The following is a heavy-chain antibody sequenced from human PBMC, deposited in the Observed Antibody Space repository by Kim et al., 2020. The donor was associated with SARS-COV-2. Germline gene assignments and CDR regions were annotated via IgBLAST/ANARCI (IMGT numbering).Heavy chain of an antibody. J-gene: IGHJ3*02. CDR2: ISSSSSYT. V-gene: IGHV3-11*03. Sequence: GGSLRLSCAASGFTFSDYYMSWIRQAPGKGLEWVSYISSSSSYTNYADSVKGRFTISRDNAKNSLYLQMNSLRAEDTAVYYCARGRSGWYLEDAFDIWGQGTMVTVSS. CDR3: ARGRSGWYLEDAFDI. CDR1: GFTFSDYY. D-gene: IGHD6-19*01.